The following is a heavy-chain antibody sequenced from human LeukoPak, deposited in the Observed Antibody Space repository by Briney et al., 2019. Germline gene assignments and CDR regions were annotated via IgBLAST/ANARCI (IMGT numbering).Heavy chain of an antibody. CDR3: ASDPRAAAGQPAGWYY. V-gene: IGHV3-48*04. CDR1: GFTFSSYS. D-gene: IGHD6-13*01. CDR2: ISSSSSTI. J-gene: IGHJ4*02. Sequence: AGGSLRLSCAASGFTFSSYSMNWVRQAPGKGLEWVSYISSSSSTIYYADSVKGRFTISRDNAKNSLYLQMNSLRAEDTAVYYCASDPRAAAGQPAGWYYWGQGTLVTVSS.